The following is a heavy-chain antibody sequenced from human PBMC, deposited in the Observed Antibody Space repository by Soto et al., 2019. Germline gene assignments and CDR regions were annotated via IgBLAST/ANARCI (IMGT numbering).Heavy chain of an antibody. CDR3: AKNGQPPYYYYGLDV. J-gene: IGHJ6*02. Sequence: QGHLVQSEAEVKKSGASVKVSCKASGYTFTRYGIIWVRQAPGQGLEWMGWISGYNGDTNYAQKFQGRVSMTIDTSTTTAYMELRRLTSDDTAVYYCAKNGQPPYYYYGLDVWGQGTKVTVSS. V-gene: IGHV1-18*01. CDR2: ISGYNGDT. D-gene: IGHD2-8*01. CDR1: GYTFTRYG.